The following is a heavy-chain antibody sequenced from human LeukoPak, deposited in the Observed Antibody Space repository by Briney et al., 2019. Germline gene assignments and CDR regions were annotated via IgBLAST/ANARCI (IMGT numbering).Heavy chain of an antibody. J-gene: IGHJ4*02. CDR3: ARARSGSAPIDY. V-gene: IGHV4-59*01. D-gene: IGHD2-15*01. Sequence: PSETLSLTCTVSGGSISSYYWSWIRQPPGKGLEWIGYIYYSGSTNYNPSLKSRVTISVDTSKNQFSLKLSSVTAADTAVYYCARARSGSAPIDYWGQGTLVTVSS. CDR1: GGSISSYY. CDR2: IYYSGST.